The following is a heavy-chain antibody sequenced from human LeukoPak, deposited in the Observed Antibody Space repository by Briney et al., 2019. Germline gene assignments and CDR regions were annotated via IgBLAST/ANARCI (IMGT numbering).Heavy chain of an antibody. CDR3: AKWGDYDVLTGYYVSDY. D-gene: IGHD3-9*01. J-gene: IGHJ4*02. CDR2: ITGSGGNT. CDR1: GFTFSNYA. V-gene: IGHV3-23*01. Sequence: GSLRLSCAASGFTFSNYAMSWVRQARGKGLEWVSAITGSGGNTYYADSVKGRCTISRDNSKNTVFLQMNSLRAEDTAVYYCAKWGDYDVLTGYYVSDYWGQGTLVTVSS.